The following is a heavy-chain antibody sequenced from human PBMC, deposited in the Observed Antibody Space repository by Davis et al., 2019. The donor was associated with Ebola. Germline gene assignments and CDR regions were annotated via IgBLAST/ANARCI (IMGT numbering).Heavy chain of an antibody. CDR1: GGSFSDYY. Sequence: SETLSLTCAVSGGSFSDYYWTWIRQPPGKGLEWIGVITQTGSTSYNPSLKSRVTISVDTSKNQFSLKLTSVTGADTAVYYCASFTFGRGGYWGQGTPVNVSS. V-gene: IGHV4-34*01. CDR3: ASFTFGRGGY. J-gene: IGHJ4*02. CDR2: ITQTGST. D-gene: IGHD3-16*01.